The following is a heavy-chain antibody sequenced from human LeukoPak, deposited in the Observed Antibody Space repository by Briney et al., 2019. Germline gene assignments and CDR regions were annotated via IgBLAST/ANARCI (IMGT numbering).Heavy chain of an antibody. CDR2: ISYDGSNK. V-gene: IGHV3-30*18. D-gene: IGHD5-18*01. CDR3: AKDRLAAMGIGDFDY. Sequence: GGSLRLSCAASGFTFSSYGMHWVRQAPGKGLEWVAVISYDGSNKYYADSVKGRFTISRDNSKNTLYLQMNSLRAEDTAVYYCAKDRLAAMGIGDFDYWGQGTLVTVSS. J-gene: IGHJ4*02. CDR1: GFTFSSYG.